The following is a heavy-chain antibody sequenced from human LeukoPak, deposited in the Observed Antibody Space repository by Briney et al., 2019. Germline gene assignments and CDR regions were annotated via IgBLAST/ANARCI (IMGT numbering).Heavy chain of an antibody. D-gene: IGHD3-22*01. CDR3: ARVHSDSSGYYRYYFDY. Sequence: SETLSLTCTVSGGSISSYYWSWIRQSAGKGLEWIGRIYTSGSTNYNPSLKSRVTMSVDTSKNQFSLKLSSVTAADTAVYYCARVHSDSSGYYRYYFDYWGQGTLVTVSS. CDR2: IYTSGST. V-gene: IGHV4-4*07. J-gene: IGHJ4*02. CDR1: GGSISSYY.